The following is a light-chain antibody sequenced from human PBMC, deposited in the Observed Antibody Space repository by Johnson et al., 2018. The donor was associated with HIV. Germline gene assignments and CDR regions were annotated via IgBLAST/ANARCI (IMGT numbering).Light chain of an antibody. J-gene: IGLJ1*01. CDR1: SSNIGNNY. CDR3: GTWDNSLRVYV. V-gene: IGLV1-51*01. CDR2: DND. Sequence: QSVLTQPPSVSAAPGQKVTISCSGSSSNIGNNYVSWYQQLPGTAPKLLIYDNDKRPSGIPDRFSASKSGTSATLGITGLQTGDEADYYCGTWDNSLRVYVFGTGTKVTVL.